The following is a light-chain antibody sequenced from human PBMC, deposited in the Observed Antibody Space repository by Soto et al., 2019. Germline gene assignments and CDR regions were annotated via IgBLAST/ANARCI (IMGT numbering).Light chain of an antibody. CDR3: SSYAGSNKSV. CDR2: EVS. CDR1: SSDVGGYNY. V-gene: IGLV2-8*01. J-gene: IGLJ1*01. Sequence: QSVLTQPPSASGSPGQSVTISCTGTSSDVGGYNYVSWYQQHPGKAPKLMIYEVSKRPSGVPDRFSGSKSGNTAPLTVSGLQPEDEADYYCSSYAGSNKSVFGTGTKSPS.